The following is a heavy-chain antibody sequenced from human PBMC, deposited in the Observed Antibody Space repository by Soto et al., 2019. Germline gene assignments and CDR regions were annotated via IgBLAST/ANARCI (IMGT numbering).Heavy chain of an antibody. V-gene: IGHV1-69*06. CDR2: IIPIFGTA. Sequence: QVQLVQSGAEVKKPGSSMKVSCKASGGTFSSYAISWVRQAPGQGLEWMGGIIPIFGTANYAQKFQGRVTITADKSTSTAYMELSSLRSEDTAVYYCARDNYEGYYYYYGMDVWGKGPRSPSPQ. J-gene: IGHJ6*01. CDR3: ARDNYEGYYYYYGMDV. D-gene: IGHD4-4*01. CDR1: GGTFSSYA.